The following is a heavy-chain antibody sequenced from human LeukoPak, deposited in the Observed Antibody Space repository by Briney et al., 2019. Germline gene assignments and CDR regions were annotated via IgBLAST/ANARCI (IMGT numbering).Heavy chain of an antibody. CDR3: ARAGGSGLIDY. Sequence: SETLSLTCRVYGGSFSGYYWSWIRQPPGKGLEWIGDINHSGSTNYNASLKSRVTISVDTSKNQFSLKLSSVTAADTAVYYCARAGGSGLIDYWGQGTLVTVSS. D-gene: IGHD6-19*01. V-gene: IGHV4-34*01. CDR2: INHSGST. CDR1: GGSFSGYY. J-gene: IGHJ4*02.